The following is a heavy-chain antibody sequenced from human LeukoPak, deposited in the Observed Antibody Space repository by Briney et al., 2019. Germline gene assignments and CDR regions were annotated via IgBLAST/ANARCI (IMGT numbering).Heavy chain of an antibody. CDR1: GYTFTSYA. Sequence: SVKVSCKSSGYTFTSYAMNWVRQAPGQGLEWMGGIIPIFGTANYAQKFQGRVTITADESTSTAYMELSSLRSEDTAVYYCASSIVGANYYYYYYMDVWGKGTTVTISS. CDR3: ASSIVGANYYYYYYMDV. J-gene: IGHJ6*03. D-gene: IGHD1-26*01. CDR2: IIPIFGTA. V-gene: IGHV1-69*13.